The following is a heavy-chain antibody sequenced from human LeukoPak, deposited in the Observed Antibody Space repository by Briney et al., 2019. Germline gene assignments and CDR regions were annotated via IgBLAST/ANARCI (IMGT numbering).Heavy chain of an antibody. CDR2: IWYDGSNK. Sequence: GGSLRLSCVASGFTFSTYAMIWVRQPPGKGLEWVAVIWYDGSNKYYADSVKGRFTISRDNSKNTLYLQMNSLRAEDTAIYYCAKYGPQDSGSSHFDYWGQGALVTVSS. CDR3: AKYGPQDSGSSHFDY. V-gene: IGHV3-33*06. CDR1: GFTFSTYA. D-gene: IGHD1-26*01. J-gene: IGHJ4*02.